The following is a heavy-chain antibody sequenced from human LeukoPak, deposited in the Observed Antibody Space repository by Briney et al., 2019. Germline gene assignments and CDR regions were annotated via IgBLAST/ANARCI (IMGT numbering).Heavy chain of an antibody. CDR2: INPSGGST. CDR1: GYTFTSYY. D-gene: IGHD3-22*01. CDR3: ARLGPFYDSSSYGDYNWFDP. Sequence: ASVKVSCRASGYTFTSYYMHWVRQAPGQGLEWMGLINPSGGSTSYAQKFQGRVTMTRDTSTSTVYMELSSLRSEDTAVYYCARLGPFYDSSSYGDYNWFDPWGQGTLVTVSS. V-gene: IGHV1-46*01. J-gene: IGHJ5*02.